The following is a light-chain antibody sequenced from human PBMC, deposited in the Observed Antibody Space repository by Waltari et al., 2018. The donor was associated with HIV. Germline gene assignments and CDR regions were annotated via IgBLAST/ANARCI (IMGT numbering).Light chain of an antibody. Sequence: ETVMTQSPATLSASPGERVTLSCRASQSVENKLAWYQQKPGQSPRLLIYGASTGAAGIPGRFSGSGAGTQFTLTSNSLQSDDSAVYYCQQYKNWLPLTFGQGTKVEIK. CDR3: QQYKNWLPLT. J-gene: IGKJ1*01. CDR1: QSVENK. CDR2: GAS. V-gene: IGKV3-15*01.